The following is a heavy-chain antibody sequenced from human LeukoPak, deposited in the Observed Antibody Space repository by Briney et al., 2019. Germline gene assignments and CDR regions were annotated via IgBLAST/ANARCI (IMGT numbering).Heavy chain of an antibody. CDR1: GGSFSGYY. Sequence: SETLSLTCAVYGGSFSGYYWSWIRQPPGKGLEWIGEINHSGSTNYNPSLKSRVTISVDTSKNQFSLKLSSVTAADTAVYYCARGRCSGGSCYAVEDAFDIWGQGTMVTVSS. CDR3: ARGRCSGGSCYAVEDAFDI. V-gene: IGHV4-34*01. D-gene: IGHD2-15*01. J-gene: IGHJ3*02. CDR2: INHSGST.